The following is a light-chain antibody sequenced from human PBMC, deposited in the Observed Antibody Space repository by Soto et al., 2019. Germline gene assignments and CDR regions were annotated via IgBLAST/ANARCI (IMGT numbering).Light chain of an antibody. CDR2: AAS. CDR3: LQHNSYPQT. Sequence: DILMTQSPSSLSASVGDRVTITCRASQGIRDALGWYQQKPGKAPKRLIYAASSLQSVVPSSFSGSGSATEFPLTISSLQPEDFATYYCLQHNSYPQTFGQGTKLQIK. CDR1: QGIRDA. V-gene: IGKV1-17*01. J-gene: IGKJ1*01.